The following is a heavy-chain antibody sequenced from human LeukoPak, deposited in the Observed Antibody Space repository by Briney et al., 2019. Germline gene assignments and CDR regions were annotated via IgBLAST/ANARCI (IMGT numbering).Heavy chain of an antibody. D-gene: IGHD6-19*01. CDR2: ISAYNGNT. CDR1: GYAFTSFG. V-gene: IGHV1-18*01. Sequence: ASVKVSCKASGYAFTSFGFNWVRQAPGQGLEWMGWISAYNGNTNYAQKLQGRVTITTDESTSTAYMELSSLRSEDTAVYYCARLEMWGAVAGQGSNWYFDLWGRGTLVTVSS. J-gene: IGHJ2*01. CDR3: ARLEMWGAVAGQGSNWYFDL.